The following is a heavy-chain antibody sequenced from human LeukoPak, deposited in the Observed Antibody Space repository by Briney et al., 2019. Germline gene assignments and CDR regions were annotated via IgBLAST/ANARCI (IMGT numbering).Heavy chain of an antibody. CDR2: IYHSGST. CDR3: ARKTGTTADYDY. Sequence: PSETLSLTCTVSGGSISSGGYYWGWIRQPPGKGLEWIGSIYHSGSTYYNPSLKSRVTISVDTSKNQFSLKLSSVTAADTAVYYCARKTGTTADYDYWGQGTLVTVSS. V-gene: IGHV4-39*07. CDR1: GGSISSGGYY. J-gene: IGHJ4*02. D-gene: IGHD1-1*01.